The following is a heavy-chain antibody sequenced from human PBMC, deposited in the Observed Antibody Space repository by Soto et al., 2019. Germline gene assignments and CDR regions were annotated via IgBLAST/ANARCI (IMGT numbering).Heavy chain of an antibody. CDR3: ARRPYYDWSHPYAMDV. CDR2: IYPHDSDT. CDR1: GYSFTSCW. D-gene: IGHD3-3*01. V-gene: IGHV5-51*03. Sequence: EVQLVQSGAQVKKPGESLKISCEGSGYSFTSCWIGWVRQMPGKGLEWMGIIYPHDSDTRYSPSFQGQVTISADKSINTAYLQWSSVTASDTAVYYGARRPYYDWSHPYAMDVWGQGTTVTVSS. J-gene: IGHJ6*02.